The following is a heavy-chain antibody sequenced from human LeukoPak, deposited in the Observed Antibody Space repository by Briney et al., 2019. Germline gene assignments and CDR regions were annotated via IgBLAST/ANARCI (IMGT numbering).Heavy chain of an antibody. CDR2: INHRGST. V-gene: IGHV4-34*01. J-gene: IGHJ3*02. D-gene: IGHD2-15*01. CDR3: ARAKGYCSGGSCYSLYGAFDI. CDR1: GGSFSSYY. Sequence: SETLSLTCAVYGGSFSSYYWSWIRQPPGKGLEWIGEINHRGSTNYNPSLKSRVTISVDTSKNQFSLKLSSVTAADTAVYYCARAKGYCSGGSCYSLYGAFDIWGQGTMVTVSS.